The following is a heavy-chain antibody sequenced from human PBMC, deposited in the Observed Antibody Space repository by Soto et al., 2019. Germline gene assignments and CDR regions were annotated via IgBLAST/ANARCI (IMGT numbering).Heavy chain of an antibody. CDR2: IYNSVIT. CDR3: ARGWDANS. V-gene: IGHV4-61*01. D-gene: IGHD6-19*01. CDR1: GGSVSSGNQH. J-gene: IGHJ4*02. Sequence: SETLSLTCTVAGGSVSSGNQHRSWIRQPPGKRLEWIGFIYNSVITNYSPSLKGRVSISADTSRNQCSLKVTSVTAAARAVYYWARGWDANSWGQRVLVTVSS.